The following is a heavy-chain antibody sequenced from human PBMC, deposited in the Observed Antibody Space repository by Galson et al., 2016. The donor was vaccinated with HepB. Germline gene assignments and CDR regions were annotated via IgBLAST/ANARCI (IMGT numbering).Heavy chain of an antibody. CDR2: INGGGDTT. D-gene: IGHD2-2*01. Sequence: SLRLSCAASRFTFSTYVMNWVRQAPGKGLEWVSTINGGGDTTYYADSVKGRFTISRDNSRHTLSLQMNSLRTEDTAVHYCTTRYCSSSSCYLPTYYDYYMDVWGKGTTVTVSS. CDR1: RFTFSTYV. V-gene: IGHV3-23*01. CDR3: TTRYCSSSSCYLPTYYDYYMDV. J-gene: IGHJ6*03.